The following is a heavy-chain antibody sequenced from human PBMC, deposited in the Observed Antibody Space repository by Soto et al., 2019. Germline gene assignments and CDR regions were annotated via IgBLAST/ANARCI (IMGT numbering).Heavy chain of an antibody. D-gene: IGHD3-22*01. CDR2: IYWNDDK. J-gene: IGHJ4*02. CDR3: AHTVYDSSGYYCYFDD. Sequence: QITLKESGPTLVKPTQTLTLTCTFSGFSLSTSGVGVGWIRQPPGKALEWLALIYWNDDKRYSPSLKSRLTITKDTSKNQVVLTMTNMDPVDTATYYCAHTVYDSSGYYCYFDDWGQGTLVTVSS. CDR1: GFSLSTSGVG. V-gene: IGHV2-5*01.